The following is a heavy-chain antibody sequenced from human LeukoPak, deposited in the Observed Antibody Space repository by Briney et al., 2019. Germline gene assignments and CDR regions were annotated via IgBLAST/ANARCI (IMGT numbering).Heavy chain of an antibody. CDR2: FDPSDSYT. D-gene: IGHD6-19*01. J-gene: IGHJ4*02. CDR3: ARHPITVGGSDFDY. Sequence: GESPKILCKGSGYSFTSYWISWVRQMPGKGLGLWGRFDPSDSYTIYSPSFQGHVTISADKSISTAYLQWSSLKASDTAMYYCARHPITVGGSDFDYWGQGTLVTVSS. V-gene: IGHV5-10-1*01. CDR1: GYSFTSYW.